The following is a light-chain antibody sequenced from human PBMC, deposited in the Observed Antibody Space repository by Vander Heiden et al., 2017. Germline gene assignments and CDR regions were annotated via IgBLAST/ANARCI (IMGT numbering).Light chain of an antibody. CDR2: GKN. CDR1: SLRSYY. CDR3: NSRDSSGNHLV. J-gene: IGLJ3*02. V-gene: IGLV3-19*01. Sequence: SSELTQDPAVSVALGQTVRITCQGDSLRSYYESWYQQKPGQAPVLVIYGKNTRPLGIPDRFSGSSSGNTASLTITGAQAEDEADYCCNSRDSSGNHLVFGGGTKLTVL.